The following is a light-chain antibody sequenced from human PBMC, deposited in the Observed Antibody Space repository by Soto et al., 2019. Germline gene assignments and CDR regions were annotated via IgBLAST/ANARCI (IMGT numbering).Light chain of an antibody. Sequence: EIELTQSPGTLPLSPGERATLSCRAGQSVGSSYLAWYQQKRGQAPRLLIYGASSRATGIPDRFSGSGSGTDFTLTISRLEPEDFAVYYCQQFGSSPPTFGQGTNVEIK. J-gene: IGKJ1*01. CDR1: QSVGSSY. CDR3: QQFGSSPPT. CDR2: GAS. V-gene: IGKV3-20*01.